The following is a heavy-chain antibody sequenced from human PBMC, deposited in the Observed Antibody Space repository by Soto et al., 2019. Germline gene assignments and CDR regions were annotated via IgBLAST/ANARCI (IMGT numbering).Heavy chain of an antibody. J-gene: IGHJ5*02. CDR1: GYTFFTYD. CDR2: ISTYSGDT. D-gene: IGHD5-12*01. Sequence: QVHLVQSGVEVKTPGASVKVSCQASGYTFFTYDISWVRQAPGQGLEWMGWISTYSGDTKYAQKFQGRVTMTTDTSTTTAYMELRSLRSADKAVYYCARHHGPTTSEHWFDPWGQGTLVTVSS. CDR3: ARHHGPTTSEHWFDP. V-gene: IGHV1-18*01.